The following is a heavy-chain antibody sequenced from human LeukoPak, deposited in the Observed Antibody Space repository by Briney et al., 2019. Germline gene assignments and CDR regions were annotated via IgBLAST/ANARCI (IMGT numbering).Heavy chain of an antibody. J-gene: IGHJ4*02. CDR2: ISAYNGNT. Sequence: ASVKVSCKASGYTFTSYGISWVRQAPRQGLEWMGWISAYNGNTNYAQKLQGRVTMTTDTSTSTAYMELRSLRSDDTAVYYCARSGGIAVMDYFDYWGQGTLVTVSS. D-gene: IGHD6-19*01. V-gene: IGHV1-18*01. CDR1: GYTFTSYG. CDR3: ARSGGIAVMDYFDY.